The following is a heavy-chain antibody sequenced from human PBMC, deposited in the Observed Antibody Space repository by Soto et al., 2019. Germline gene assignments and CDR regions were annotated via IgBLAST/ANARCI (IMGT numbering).Heavy chain of an antibody. D-gene: IGHD6-6*01. CDR3: ARDGASGSYRAARIAPYNWFDP. CDR1: GDSVSSNSAA. J-gene: IGHJ5*02. CDR2: TYYRSKWYN. Sequence: PSQTLSLTCAIPGDSVSSNSAAWNWIRQSPSRGLEWLGRTYYRSKWYNDYAVSVKSRITINPDTSKNQFSLQLNSVTPEDTAVYYCARDGASGSYRAARIAPYNWFDPWGQGTLVTVSS. V-gene: IGHV6-1*01.